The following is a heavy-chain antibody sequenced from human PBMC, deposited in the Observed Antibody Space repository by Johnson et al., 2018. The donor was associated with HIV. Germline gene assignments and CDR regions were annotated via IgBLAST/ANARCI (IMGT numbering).Heavy chain of an antibody. J-gene: IGHJ3*02. D-gene: IGHD1-7*01. CDR1: GFTVSSNY. CDR3: ARDRGNYDDAFDI. Sequence: VQLVESGGGLVQPGGSLRLSCAASGFTVSSNYMSWVRQTPGKGLEWVSVIYSGGSTYYADSVKGRFTISRDNSKNTLYLQMHSLRAEDTAVYYCARDRGNYDDAFDICGQGTMVTVSS. V-gene: IGHV3-66*02. CDR2: IYSGGST.